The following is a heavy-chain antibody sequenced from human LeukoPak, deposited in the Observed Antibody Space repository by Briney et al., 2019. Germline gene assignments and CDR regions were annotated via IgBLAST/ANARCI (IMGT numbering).Heavy chain of an antibody. CDR1: GLTFSNYG. V-gene: IGHV3-48*02. J-gene: IGHJ4*02. D-gene: IGHD2-2*01. Sequence: GGSLRLSCAASGLTFSNYGIHWVRQAPGEGLEWVTYISPTSTSIYSADSVKGRFTISRDNAKNSLYLQMNSLRDEDTAVYYCARAAYASGPDYWGQGTLVTVSS. CDR2: ISPTSTSI. CDR3: ARAAYASGPDY.